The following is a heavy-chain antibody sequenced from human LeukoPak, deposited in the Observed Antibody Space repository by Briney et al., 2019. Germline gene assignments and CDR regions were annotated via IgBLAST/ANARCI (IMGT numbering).Heavy chain of an antibody. D-gene: IGHD4-23*01. CDR2: ITPSSGGT. V-gene: IGHV1-2*02. CDR1: GYTLTDYY. Sequence: ASVKVSCKASGYTLTDYYIHWVRQAPGQGLEWMGWITPSSGGTIYAQKFQGRVTMTRDMSISTAYMELSRLRSDDTAVYYCARGLLSEGDYGGSDYYYYMDVWGKGTTVTISS. J-gene: IGHJ6*03. CDR3: ARGLLSEGDYGGSDYYYYMDV.